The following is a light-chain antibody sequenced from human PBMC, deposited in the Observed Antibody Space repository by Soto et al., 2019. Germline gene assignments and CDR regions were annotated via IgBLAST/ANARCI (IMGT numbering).Light chain of an antibody. CDR3: QQLNGSPWT. Sequence: ETVMTQSPATLPVSPGERATLSCRASQNVRSNLAWYQQKPGQPPRLLIYGASTRATGVPARFSGSGSGTEFTLTINSLQPEDFATYYCQQLNGSPWTFGQGTKVEIK. J-gene: IGKJ1*01. CDR1: QNVRSN. CDR2: GAS. V-gene: IGKV3-15*01.